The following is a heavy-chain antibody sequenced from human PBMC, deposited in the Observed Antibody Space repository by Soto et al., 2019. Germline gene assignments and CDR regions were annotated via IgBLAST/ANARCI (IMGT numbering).Heavy chain of an antibody. CDR1: GGSVSGYY. CDR3: ARSELGARRHCDGTSCSNTVMKNGMDV. Sequence: PSETLSLTCAVDGGSVSGYYWTWIRQPPGKGLEWIGEINHSGNTNYNPSLESRVTMSVDTSKNHFSLKVTAVSAADTAVYYCARSELGARRHCDGTSCSNTVMKNGMDVWGQGTTVTVSS. J-gene: IGHJ6*02. D-gene: IGHD2-2*01. V-gene: IGHV4-34*01. CDR2: INHSGNT.